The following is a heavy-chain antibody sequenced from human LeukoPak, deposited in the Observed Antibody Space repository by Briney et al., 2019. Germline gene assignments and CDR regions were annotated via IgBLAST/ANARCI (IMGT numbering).Heavy chain of an antibody. V-gene: IGHV1-2*02. CDR2: INPNSGDT. J-gene: IGHJ4*02. CDR1: GYTFTSYG. D-gene: IGHD5-18*01. Sequence: GASVKVSCKASGYTFTSYGISWVRQAPGQGLEWMGWINPNSGDTNYAQKFQGRVTMTRGTSISIAYMELSRLKSDDTAVYYCAKDGGRGFNYGLYYLDHWGQGTLVTVSS. CDR3: AKDGGRGFNYGLYYLDH.